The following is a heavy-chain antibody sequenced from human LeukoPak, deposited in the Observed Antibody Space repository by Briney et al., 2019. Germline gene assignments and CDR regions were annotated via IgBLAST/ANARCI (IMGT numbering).Heavy chain of an antibody. D-gene: IGHD3-16*01. CDR3: ATDSNPRSGGDAFDI. CDR1: GYTFTDYY. V-gene: IGHV1-69-2*01. CDR2: VDPEDGET. J-gene: IGHJ3*02. Sequence: ASVEISCKVSGYTFTDYYMHWVQQAPGKGLEWMGLVDPEDGETIYAEKFQGRVTITADTSTDTAYMELSSLRSEDTAVYYCATDSNPRSGGDAFDIWGQGTMVTVSS.